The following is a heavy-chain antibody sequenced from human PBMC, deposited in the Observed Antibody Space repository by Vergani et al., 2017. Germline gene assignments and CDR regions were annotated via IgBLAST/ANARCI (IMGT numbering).Heavy chain of an antibody. Sequence: QVHLQESGPGLVKPSETLSLTCTVPGGPISRYYWSWIRQPPGKGLEWIGYIYYSGSTNYNPSLKSRVTISVDTAKNQFSLKLSSVTAADKAVYYCARATHYYDSSGPTYYFDYWGQGTLVTVSS. CDR1: GGPISRYY. J-gene: IGHJ4*02. D-gene: IGHD3-22*01. CDR2: IYYSGST. V-gene: IGHV4-59*01. CDR3: ARATHYYDSSGPTYYFDY.